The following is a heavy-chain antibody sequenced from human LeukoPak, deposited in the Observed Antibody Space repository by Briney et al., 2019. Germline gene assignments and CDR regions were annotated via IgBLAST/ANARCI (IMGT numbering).Heavy chain of an antibody. V-gene: IGHV3-48*04. CDR3: ARDDKWAFDY. D-gene: IGHD1-26*01. Sequence: GGSLGLSCAASGFTFRSYSMNWFRQAPGRGLEWVSYISSSGSAIHYADSVKGRFTLSRDNAKNSLYLQMNNLRTEDTAVYYCARDDKWAFDYWGQGTSVTVSS. CDR2: ISSSGSAI. J-gene: IGHJ4*02. CDR1: GFTFRSYS.